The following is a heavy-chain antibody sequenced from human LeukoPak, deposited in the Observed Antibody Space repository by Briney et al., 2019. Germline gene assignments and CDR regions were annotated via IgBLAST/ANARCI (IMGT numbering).Heavy chain of an antibody. D-gene: IGHD5-12*01. CDR1: GGSFSGYY. J-gene: IGHJ5*02. CDR3: ARGYDPKGSFDP. Sequence: SSETLSLTCAVYGGSFSGYYWSWIRQPPGKGLEWIGEINHSGSTNYNPSLKSRVTISVDTSKNQFSLKPSSVTAADTAVYYCARGYDPKGSFDPWGQGTLVTVSS. V-gene: IGHV4-34*01. CDR2: INHSGST.